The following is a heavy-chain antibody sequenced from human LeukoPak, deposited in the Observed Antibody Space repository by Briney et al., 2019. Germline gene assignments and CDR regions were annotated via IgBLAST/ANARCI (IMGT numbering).Heavy chain of an antibody. CDR3: ARLTHTASWYYFDP. V-gene: IGHV4-39*07. D-gene: IGHD2/OR15-2a*01. CDR2: IYYSGST. CDR1: GGSISSSSYY. J-gene: IGHJ5*02. Sequence: SETLSLTCTVSGGSISSSSYYWGWIRQPPGKGLEWIGSIYYSGSTYYNPSLKSRVTISVDTSKNQFSLKLSSVTATDTAVYFCARLTHTASWYYFDPWGQGTLVTVSS.